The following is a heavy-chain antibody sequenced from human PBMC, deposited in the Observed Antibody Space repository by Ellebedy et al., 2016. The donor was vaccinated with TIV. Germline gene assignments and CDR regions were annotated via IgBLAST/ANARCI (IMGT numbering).Heavy chain of an antibody. CDR1: GYTFTSYG. V-gene: IGHV1-18*01. CDR2: ISAYNGNT. Sequence: ASVKVSCKASGYTFTSYGISWVRQAPGQGLEWMGWISAYNGNTNYAQKFQGRVTMTEDSFTDTAYMELSSLRSEDTAVYYCATGGDYYGSGSIFDYWGQGTLVIVSS. CDR3: ATGGDYYGSGSIFDY. D-gene: IGHD3-10*01. J-gene: IGHJ4*02.